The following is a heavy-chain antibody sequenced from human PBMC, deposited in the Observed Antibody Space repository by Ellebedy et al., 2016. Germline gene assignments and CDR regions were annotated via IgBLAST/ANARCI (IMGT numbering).Heavy chain of an antibody. J-gene: IGHJ4*02. D-gene: IGHD4-17*01. CDR3: AKDRDDSGDFVLDY. CDR2: ISYDGRSE. Sequence: GESLKISXAASGFTFSSSTMHWVRQAPGKGLEWVAGISYDGRSEHYADSVKGRFTISRDNSKNTLYLQMNSLRADEDTAVYYCAKDRDDSGDFVLDYWGQGTLVTVSS. V-gene: IGHV3-30*04. CDR1: GFTFSSST.